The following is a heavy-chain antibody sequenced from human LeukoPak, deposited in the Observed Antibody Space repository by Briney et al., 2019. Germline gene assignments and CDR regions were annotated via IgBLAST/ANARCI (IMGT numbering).Heavy chain of an antibody. Sequence: PGGSLRLSCTASGFTFDDYAMHWVRQAPGKGLEWVSGISWSSGSLGYADSVKGPFIISRDNAKNCLYLQMNRPRAEDTALYCCVKGAGYYYDSRFDDWGQGTIVTVSS. CDR2: ISWSSGSL. CDR1: GFTFDDYA. CDR3: VKGAGYYYDSRFDD. V-gene: IGHV3-9*01. J-gene: IGHJ4*02. D-gene: IGHD3-22*01.